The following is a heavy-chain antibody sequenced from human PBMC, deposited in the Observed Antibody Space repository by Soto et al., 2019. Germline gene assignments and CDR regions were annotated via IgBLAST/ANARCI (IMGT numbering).Heavy chain of an antibody. CDR3: AREGSSSWTTYYYYGMDV. CDR2: IYYSGST. D-gene: IGHD6-13*01. J-gene: IGHJ6*02. CDR1: GGSVRSCSSY. V-gene: IGHV4-61*01. Sequence: SEPLCLTWTVSGGSVRSCSSYWSWIPHPPVKGLEWIGYIYYSGSTNYNPSLKSRVTISVDTSKDQFSLKLSSVTAADTAVYYCAREGSSSWTTYYYYGMDVWGQGTTVTVSS.